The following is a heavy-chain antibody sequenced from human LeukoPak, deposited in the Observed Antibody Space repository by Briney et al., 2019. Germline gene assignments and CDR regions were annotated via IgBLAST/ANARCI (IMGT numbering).Heavy chain of an antibody. J-gene: IGHJ4*02. Sequence: GGSLRLSCAASGFTFDDYGMSWVRQAPGKGLEWVSGINWNGGSTGYAASVKGRFTISRDNAKNSLYLQMNSLRAEDTALYYCASLGYCSGGSCYARRDYWGQGTLVTVSS. D-gene: IGHD2-15*01. CDR2: INWNGGST. V-gene: IGHV3-20*04. CDR3: ASLGYCSGGSCYARRDY. CDR1: GFTFDDYG.